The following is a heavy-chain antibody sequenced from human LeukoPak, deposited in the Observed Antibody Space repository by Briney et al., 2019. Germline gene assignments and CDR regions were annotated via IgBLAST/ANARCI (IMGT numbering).Heavy chain of an antibody. D-gene: IGHD6-19*01. V-gene: IGHV1-69*06. CDR1: GGTFSSYT. CDR2: IIPNFGTP. CDR3: ARDLSSGWYYYYYYMDV. Sequence: ASVKVSCKASGGTFSSYTISWVRQAPGQGLEWMGGIIPNFGTPNYAQKFQGRVTITADKSTSTAYMELSSLRSEDTAVYYCARDLSSGWYYYYYYMDVWGKGTTVTISS. J-gene: IGHJ6*03.